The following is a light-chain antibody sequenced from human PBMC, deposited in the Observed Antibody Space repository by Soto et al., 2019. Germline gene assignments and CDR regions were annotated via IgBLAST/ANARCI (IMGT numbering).Light chain of an antibody. CDR1: QTIYKY. J-gene: IGKJ1*01. Sequence: AIQMTQSPSSVSASTGDRVTISCRATQTIYKYLAWYQQKPGKPPHLLIYAASTLQSGVPSRFTGSGSGTAFTLTITALQSEDSATYYCHQNFNYPRTFGQGTKVEI. CDR2: AAS. V-gene: IGKV1-8*01. CDR3: HQNFNYPRT.